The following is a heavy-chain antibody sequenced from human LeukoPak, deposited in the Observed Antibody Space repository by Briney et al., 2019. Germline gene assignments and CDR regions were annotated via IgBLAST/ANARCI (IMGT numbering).Heavy chain of an antibody. CDR2: IGIGDDT. D-gene: IGHD5/OR15-5a*01. CDR1: GFTFDDYA. Sequence: GRSLRLSCAASGFTFDDYAMHWVRQVPGRGLEWVSAIGIGDDTHYPDSVKGRFTISRENAKNSLYLQMNTLRDGDTAVYYCIRGGIRVSGIDAFDIWGQGTMVTVSS. V-gene: IGHV3-13*01. CDR3: IRGGIRVSGIDAFDI. J-gene: IGHJ3*02.